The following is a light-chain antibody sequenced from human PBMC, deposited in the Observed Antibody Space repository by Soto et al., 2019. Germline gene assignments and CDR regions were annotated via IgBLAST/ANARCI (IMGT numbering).Light chain of an antibody. J-gene: IGKJ4*01. CDR1: QSVTSY. Sequence: EIVLTQSPATLSLSPGERATLSCRASQSVTSYLAWYQQKPGQAPRLLIYDVFNRATGIPARFSGSGSGTDFTLTISSLEPEDFAVYYRQQRSNWPLTFGGGTKVEIK. CDR3: QQRSNWPLT. CDR2: DVF. V-gene: IGKV3-11*01.